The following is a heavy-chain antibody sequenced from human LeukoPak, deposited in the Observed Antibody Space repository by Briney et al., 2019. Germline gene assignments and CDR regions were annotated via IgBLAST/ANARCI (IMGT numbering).Heavy chain of an antibody. CDR1: GGSISSSSYC. V-gene: IGHV4-39*01. D-gene: IGHD5-24*01. J-gene: IGHJ5*02. CDR3: ARTENYIPEDWLDP. CDR2: ICYSGST. Sequence: NTSETLSLTCTVSGGSISSSSYCWGWIRQPPGKGLEWIGSICYSGSTFYNPSLKSRVTLSVDTSKNQFSLKLSSVTAADTAVYYCARTENYIPEDWLDPWGQGTLVTDSS.